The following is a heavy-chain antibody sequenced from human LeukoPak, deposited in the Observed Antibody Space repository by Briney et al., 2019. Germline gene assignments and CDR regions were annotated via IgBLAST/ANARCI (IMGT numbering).Heavy chain of an antibody. Sequence: PSETLPLTRTVSGGSISSSSYYWGWIRQPPGKGLEWIGSIYYSGSTYYNPSLKSRVTISVDTSKNQFSLKLSSVTAADTAVYYCALYGSGSYHYYGMDVWGQGTTVTVSS. V-gene: IGHV4-39*01. CDR2: IYYSGST. CDR1: GGSISSSSYY. J-gene: IGHJ6*02. D-gene: IGHD3-10*01. CDR3: ALYGSGSYHYYGMDV.